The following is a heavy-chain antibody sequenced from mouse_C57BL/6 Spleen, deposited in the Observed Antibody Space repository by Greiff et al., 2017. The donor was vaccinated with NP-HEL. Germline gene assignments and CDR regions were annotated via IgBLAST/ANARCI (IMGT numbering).Heavy chain of an antibody. Sequence: QVQLKQSGPELVKPGASVSISCKASGYAFSSSWMNWVQQRPGKGLEWIGRIYPGDGDTNNNGKFKGKATLTADKSSSTAYMQLSSLTSEDSAVYFCENNWDGGDFGDWGQGTTLTVSS. J-gene: IGHJ2*01. D-gene: IGHD4-1*01. CDR3: ENNWDGGDFGD. CDR2: IYPGDGDT. CDR1: GYAFSSSW. V-gene: IGHV1-82*01.